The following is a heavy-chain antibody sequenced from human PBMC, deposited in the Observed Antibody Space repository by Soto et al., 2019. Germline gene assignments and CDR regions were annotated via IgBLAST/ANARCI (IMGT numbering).Heavy chain of an antibody. D-gene: IGHD4-17*01. CDR1: GYSFTSYW. CDR2: IYPGDSDT. J-gene: IGHJ3*02. V-gene: IGHV5-51*01. Sequence: HGESLKISCKGSGYSFTSYWIGWVRQMPGKGLEWMGIIYPGDSDTRYSPSFQGQVTISADKSISTAYLQWSSLKASDTAMYYCARQRAVTTMYDAFDIWGQGTMVTVSS. CDR3: ARQRAVTTMYDAFDI.